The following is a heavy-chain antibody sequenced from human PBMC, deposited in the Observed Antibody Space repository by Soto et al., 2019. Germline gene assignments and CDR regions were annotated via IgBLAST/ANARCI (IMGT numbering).Heavy chain of an antibody. Sequence: QVQLQESGPGLVKPSQTLSLTCTVSGCSISSGGYYWSWIRQHPGKGLEWIGYIYYSGSTYYNPSLKSRVTISVDTSKNQFSLKLSSVTAADTAVYYCARFMGQQLEYCQHWGQGTLVTVSS. CDR1: GCSISSGGYY. J-gene: IGHJ1*01. D-gene: IGHD6-13*01. CDR2: IYYSGST. V-gene: IGHV4-31*03. CDR3: ARFMGQQLEYCQH.